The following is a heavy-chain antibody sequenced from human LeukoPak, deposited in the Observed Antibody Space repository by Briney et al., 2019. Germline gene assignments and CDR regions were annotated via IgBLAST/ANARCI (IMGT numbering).Heavy chain of an antibody. Sequence: PGGSLRLSCVASGFTFSSSSLTWVRQAPGKGLEWVSAISGNGGSTYSADSVKGRFTISRDNSKNTLYLQMNSLRAEDTALYYCAKQTAEGDYDFWSGYYGFDYWGQGTLVTVSS. J-gene: IGHJ4*02. D-gene: IGHD3-3*01. CDR3: AKQTAEGDYDFWSGYYGFDY. CDR1: GFTFSSSS. V-gene: IGHV3-23*01. CDR2: ISGNGGST.